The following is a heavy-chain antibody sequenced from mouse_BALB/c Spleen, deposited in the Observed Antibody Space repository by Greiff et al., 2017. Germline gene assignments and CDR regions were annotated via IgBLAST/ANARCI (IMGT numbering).Heavy chain of an antibody. Sequence: VKLQESAAELARPGASVKMSCKASGYTFTSYTMHWVKQRPGQGLEWIGYINPSSGYTEYNQKFKDKTTLTADKSSSTAYMQLSSLTSEDSAVYYCARHYYRYDDGYYFDYWGQGTTLTVSS. J-gene: IGHJ2*01. CDR3: ARHYYRYDDGYYFDY. V-gene: IGHV1-4*02. CDR1: GYTFTSYT. CDR2: INPSSGYT. D-gene: IGHD2-14*01.